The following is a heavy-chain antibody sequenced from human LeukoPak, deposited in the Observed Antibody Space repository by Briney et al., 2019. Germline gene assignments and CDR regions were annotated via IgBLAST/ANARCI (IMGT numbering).Heavy chain of an antibody. D-gene: IGHD5-24*01. J-gene: IGHJ4*02. V-gene: IGHV3-7*01. CDR1: GFTFSSYW. CDR2: IKQDGSEK. CDR3: AKFDGYNPPFDY. Sequence: GGSLRLSCAASGFTFSSYWMSWVRQAPGKGLEWVANIKQDGSEKYYVDSVKGRFTISRDNAKNTLYLQMNSLRAEDTAVYYCAKFDGYNPPFDYWGQGTLVTVSS.